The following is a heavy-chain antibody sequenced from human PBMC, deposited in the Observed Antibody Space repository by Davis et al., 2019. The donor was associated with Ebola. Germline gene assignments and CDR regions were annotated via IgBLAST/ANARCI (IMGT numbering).Heavy chain of an antibody. J-gene: IGHJ6*03. CDR1: GFTFSSYA. CDR3: ARDGPGEQQRILSYYYYYYMDV. CDR2: ISYDGSNK. Sequence: PGGSLRLSCAASGFTFSSYAMHWVRQAPGKGLEWVAVISYDGSNKYYADSVKGRFTISRDNSKNTLYLQMNSLRAEDTAVYYCARDGPGEQQRILSYYYYYYMDVWGKGTTVTVSS. V-gene: IGHV3-30-3*01. D-gene: IGHD6-13*01.